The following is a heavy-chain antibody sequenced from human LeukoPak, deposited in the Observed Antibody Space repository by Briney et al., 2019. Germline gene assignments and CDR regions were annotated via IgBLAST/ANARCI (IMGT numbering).Heavy chain of an antibody. Sequence: SETLSLTCTVSGGSISSYYWSWIRQPPGKGLEWIGNIYYSGSTNYNPSLKSRVTISVDTSKNQFSLKLSSVTAADTAVYYCARDYGREDWFDPWGQGTLVTVSS. CDR3: ARDYGREDWFDP. CDR1: GGSISSYY. J-gene: IGHJ5*02. CDR2: IYYSGST. V-gene: IGHV4-59*12. D-gene: IGHD4-17*01.